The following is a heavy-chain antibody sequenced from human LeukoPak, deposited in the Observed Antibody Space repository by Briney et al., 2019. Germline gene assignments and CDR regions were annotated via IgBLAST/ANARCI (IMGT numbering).Heavy chain of an antibody. CDR3: ATVSGSYNPFDY. CDR2: INHSGST. V-gene: IGHV4-34*01. J-gene: IGHJ4*02. CDR1: GGSFSGCY. Sequence: SETLSLTCAVYGGSFSGCYWSWIRQPPGKGLEWIGEINHSGSTNYNPSLKSRVTISVDTSKNQFSLKLSSVTAADTAVYYCATVSGSYNPFDYWGQGTLVTVSS. D-gene: IGHD1-26*01.